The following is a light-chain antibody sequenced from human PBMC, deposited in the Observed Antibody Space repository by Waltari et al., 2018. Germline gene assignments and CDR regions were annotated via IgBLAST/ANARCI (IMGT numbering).Light chain of an antibody. CDR3: QSYDSSNVV. CDR2: EDN. V-gene: IGLV6-57*03. Sequence: NFMLTQPHSVSESPGKTVTISCTRSSGSIASHYVQWYQQRPGRAPTTVIYEDNQRPSGVPDRFSGSIDSSSNSASLTISGLKTEDEADYYCQSYDSSNVVFGGGTKLTVL. CDR1: SGSIASHY. J-gene: IGLJ2*01.